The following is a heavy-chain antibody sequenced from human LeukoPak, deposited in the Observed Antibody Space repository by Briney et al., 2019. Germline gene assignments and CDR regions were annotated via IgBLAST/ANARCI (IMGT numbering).Heavy chain of an antibody. CDR2: INPNSGGT. J-gene: IGHJ6*03. CDR3: ARKLGVTTSGYYYYYMDV. V-gene: IGHV1-2*02. D-gene: IGHD4-17*01. Sequence: GASVKVSCKASGYTFTGHYMHWVRQAPGQGLEWMGWINPNSGGTNYAQKFQGRVTMTRDTSISTAYMELSRLRSDDTAVYYCARKLGVTTSGYYYYYMDVWGKGTTVTVSS. CDR1: GYTFTGHY.